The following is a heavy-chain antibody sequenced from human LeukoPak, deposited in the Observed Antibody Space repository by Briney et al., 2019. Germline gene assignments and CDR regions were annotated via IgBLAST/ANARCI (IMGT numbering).Heavy chain of an antibody. V-gene: IGHV3-43*01. J-gene: IGHJ4*02. CDR1: GFTFDDYI. CDR3: AKDSLAVAGESYFDY. Sequence: GGSLRLSCAASGFTFDDYIMHWVRQAPGKGLEWVSLVSWDGDTTYYADSVKGRFTISRDNSKKSLYLQMNSVRAEDTALYYCAKDSLAVAGESYFDYWGQGTLVTVSS. CDR2: VSWDGDTT. D-gene: IGHD6-19*01.